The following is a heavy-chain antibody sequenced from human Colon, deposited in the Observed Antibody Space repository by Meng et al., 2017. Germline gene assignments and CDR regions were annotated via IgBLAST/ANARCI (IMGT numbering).Heavy chain of an antibody. J-gene: IGHJ4*02. CDR2: IRNAGNGYTT. D-gene: IGHD2-15*01. V-gene: IGHV3-72*01. CDR1: GFTFSDHY. Sequence: GESLKISCAASGFTFSDHYMDWVRQAPGKGLEWVGRIRNAGNGYTTDYAASVSGRFTISRDDSNKSLYLQMNTLKTEDTAVHYCTRGFCSGGTCYLGDSWGQGTLVTVS. CDR3: TRGFCSGGTCYLGDS.